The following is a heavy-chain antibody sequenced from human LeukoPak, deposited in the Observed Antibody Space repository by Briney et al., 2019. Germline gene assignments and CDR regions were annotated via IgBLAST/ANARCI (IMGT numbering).Heavy chain of an antibody. CDR2: ISGSGGST. Sequence: GGSLRLSCAASGFTFSSYAMSWVRQAPGKGLEWVSAISGSGGSTYYADSVKGRFTISRDNSKNTLYLQMNSLRAEDTAVYYCAKVAVGIAALIWRRYYYYMDVWGKGTTVTVSS. V-gene: IGHV3-23*01. J-gene: IGHJ6*03. CDR1: GFTFSSYA. D-gene: IGHD6-13*01. CDR3: AKVAVGIAALIWRRYYYYMDV.